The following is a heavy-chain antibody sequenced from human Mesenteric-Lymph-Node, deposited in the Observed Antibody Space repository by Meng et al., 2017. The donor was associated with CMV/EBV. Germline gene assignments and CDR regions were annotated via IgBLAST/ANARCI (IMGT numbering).Heavy chain of an antibody. V-gene: IGHV3-30-3*01. CDR3: ARDFPHDFWSSYSPYYYYYGMDV. D-gene: IGHD3-3*01. Sequence: GESLKISCAASGFPFSKYAVHWVRQAPGKGLEWVAIISYDGGNKYYADSVKGRFIISRDNSRNTVYLQMNSLRAEDTAVYYCARDFPHDFWSSYSPYYYYYGMDVWGQGTTVTVSS. CDR1: GFPFSKYA. J-gene: IGHJ6*02. CDR2: ISYDGGNK.